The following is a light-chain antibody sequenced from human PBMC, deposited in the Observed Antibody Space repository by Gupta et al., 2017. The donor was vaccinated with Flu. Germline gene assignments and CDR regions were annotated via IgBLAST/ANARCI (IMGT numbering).Light chain of an antibody. J-gene: IGKJ1*01. CDR1: QSISSY. CDR2: AAS. CDR3: QQSLKTPWT. Sequence: DIQLTQSPSSLSASVGDRVTITCRASQSISSYLNWYQQKPGKAPKLLIYAASSLQSGVPSRFSGSGSGTDFTLNISSLQPEDFGAYYCQQSLKTPWTFGQGTKVEIK. V-gene: IGKV1-39*01.